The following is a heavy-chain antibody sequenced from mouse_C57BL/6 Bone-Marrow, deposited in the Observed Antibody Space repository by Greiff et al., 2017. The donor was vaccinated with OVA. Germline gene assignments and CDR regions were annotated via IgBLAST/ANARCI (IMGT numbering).Heavy chain of an antibody. CDR2: IDPEDGET. CDR1: GFNITDYY. D-gene: IGHD2-12*01. V-gene: IGHV14-2*01. Sequence: EVQLQESGAELVKPGASVTFSCPASGFNITDYYMHWVKQRTEQGLEWIGRIDPEDGETKYAPKFKGKATITADKSSNTAYLQLSSLTSADTAVSSCARSASYPYWYFDVWGPGTTVTVSS. J-gene: IGHJ1*01. CDR3: ARSASYPYWYFDV.